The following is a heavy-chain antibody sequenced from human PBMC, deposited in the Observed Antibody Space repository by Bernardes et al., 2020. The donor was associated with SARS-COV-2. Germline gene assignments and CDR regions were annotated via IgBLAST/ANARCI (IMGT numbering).Heavy chain of an antibody. V-gene: IGHV4-4*02. CDR1: GGSISSSNW. J-gene: IGHJ4*02. Sequence: SETLSLTCAVSGGSISSSNWWSWVRQPPGKGLEWIGVIYHTGTTNYNPYLQSRVTISVDNSKNQFSLKLSSVTAADTAVYYCARGQYVSGGYYSLFWGQGTLVTVSS. CDR2: IYHTGTT. D-gene: IGHD3-22*01. CDR3: ARGQYVSGGYYSLF.